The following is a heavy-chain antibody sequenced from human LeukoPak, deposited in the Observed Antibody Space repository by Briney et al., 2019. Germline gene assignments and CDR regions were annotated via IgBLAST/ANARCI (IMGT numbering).Heavy chain of an antibody. CDR1: GDSISISTYY. Sequence: SETLSLTCIVSGDSISISTYYWGWIRQPPGEGLEWIGRIYTSGSTNYNPSLKSRVTISVDTSKNQFSLKLSSVTAADTAVYYCARDGGVWFGELPVLQSWGQGTLVTVSS. J-gene: IGHJ5*02. V-gene: IGHV4-61*02. CDR2: IYTSGST. D-gene: IGHD3-10*01. CDR3: ARDGGVWFGELPVLQS.